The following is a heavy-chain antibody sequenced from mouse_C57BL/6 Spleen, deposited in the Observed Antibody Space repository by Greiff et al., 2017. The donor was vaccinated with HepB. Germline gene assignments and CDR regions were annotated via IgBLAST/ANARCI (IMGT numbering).Heavy chain of an antibody. D-gene: IGHD2-4*01. CDR2: ISYSGST. CDR3: ARNDYDGYAMDY. Sequence: VQLQQSGPGMVKPSQSLSLTCTVTGYSITSGYDWHWIRHFPGNKLEWMGYISYSGSTNYNPSLKSRISITHDTSKNHFFLKLNSVTTEDTATYYCARNDYDGYAMDYWGQGTTVTVSS. V-gene: IGHV3-1*01. J-gene: IGHJ4*01. CDR1: GYSITSGYD.